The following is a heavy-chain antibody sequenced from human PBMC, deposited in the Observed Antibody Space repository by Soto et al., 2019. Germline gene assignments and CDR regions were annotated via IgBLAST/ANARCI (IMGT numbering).Heavy chain of an antibody. CDR1: GFSFEDYS. D-gene: IGHD3-10*01. CDR2: ISGNSGSS. J-gene: IGHJ3*01. V-gene: IGHV3-9*01. CDR3: TKRRSARPEFDAFEL. Sequence: SLRLSCVASGFSFEDYSLHGVRQVPGKGLEWVAGISGNSGSSGYADSVRGRFTVSRDNAKNSLFLQMSSLSPEDTALYYCTKRRSARPEFDAFELWGRGSMVAVSS.